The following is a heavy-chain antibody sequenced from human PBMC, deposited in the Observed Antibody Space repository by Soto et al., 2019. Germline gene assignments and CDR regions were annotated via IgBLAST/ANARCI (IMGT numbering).Heavy chain of an antibody. CDR3: AGLRMRSVSSFDN. D-gene: IGHD2-15*01. J-gene: IGHJ4*02. CDR1: GGSISSSSYY. V-gene: IGHV4-39*07. Sequence: SEILSLTCTVSGGSISSSSYYWGWIRQPPGKGLEWIGSIYYSGSTYYNPSLKSRVTISVDTSKNQFSLKLSSVTAADTAVYYGAGLRMRSVSSFDNWGKGTLVTVPS. CDR2: IYYSGST.